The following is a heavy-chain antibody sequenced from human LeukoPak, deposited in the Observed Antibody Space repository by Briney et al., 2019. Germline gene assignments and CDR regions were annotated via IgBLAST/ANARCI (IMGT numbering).Heavy chain of an antibody. J-gene: IGHJ4*02. CDR2: VMAIFGGV. D-gene: IGHD3-22*01. Sequence: SVKVSCKASRGTFDSYGISWVRQAPGQGLEWMGGVMAIFGGVKYGQKFQGRATITTDASTSTAYMELRSLTSEDTGIYYCARGELGDRSGFSFFDYWGQGTLVTVS. V-gene: IGHV1-69*05. CDR1: RGTFDSYG. CDR3: ARGELGDRSGFSFFDY.